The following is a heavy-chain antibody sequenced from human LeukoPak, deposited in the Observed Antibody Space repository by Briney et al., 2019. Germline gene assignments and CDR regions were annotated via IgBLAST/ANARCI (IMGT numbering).Heavy chain of an antibody. Sequence: ASVKVTCKASGYTFTSCDINWVRHATGQGLEWMGWMNPNSGNTGYGQSFQGRITMTGDISIGTAYMELSNLTSEDTAIYYCTRGSSGRRDNWGQGTLVTVSA. CDR1: GYTFTSCD. CDR2: MNPNSGNT. V-gene: IGHV1-8*01. J-gene: IGHJ4*02. CDR3: TRGSSGRRDN. D-gene: IGHD6-19*01.